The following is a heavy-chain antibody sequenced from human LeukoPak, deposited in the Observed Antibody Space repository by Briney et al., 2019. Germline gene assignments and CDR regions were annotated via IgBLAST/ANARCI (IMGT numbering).Heavy chain of an antibody. J-gene: IGHJ4*02. CDR1: GFTFSSYS. D-gene: IGHD6-19*01. Sequence: GGSLRLSCAASGFTFSSYSMNWVRQAPGKGLEWVSYIGSSSSTIYYADSVKGRFTISRDNAKNSLYLQMNSLRDEDTAVYYCARPPYSSGPFDYWGQGTLVTVSS. V-gene: IGHV3-48*02. CDR3: ARPPYSSGPFDY. CDR2: IGSSSSTI.